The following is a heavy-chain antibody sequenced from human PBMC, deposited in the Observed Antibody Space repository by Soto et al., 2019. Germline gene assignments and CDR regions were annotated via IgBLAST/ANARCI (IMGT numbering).Heavy chain of an antibody. CDR2: IPYDGNNK. CDR3: AKGVGSYYFDY. J-gene: IGHJ4*02. CDR1: GFTFSRYP. D-gene: IGHD1-26*01. V-gene: IGHV3-30-3*01. Sequence: QVQLVESGGGVVQPGRSLRLSCAASGFTFSRYPMYWVRQAPGNGLEWVAVIPYDGNNKYYADSVKGQFTISRDNAKNTLYLQMNNLRPEDTAAYYCAKGVGSYYFDYWGQGTLVTVSS.